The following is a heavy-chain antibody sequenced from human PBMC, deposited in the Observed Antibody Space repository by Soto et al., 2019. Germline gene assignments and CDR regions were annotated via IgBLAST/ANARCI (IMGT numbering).Heavy chain of an antibody. D-gene: IGHD5-12*01. CDR2: IIPFLGIA. V-gene: IGHV1-69*02. CDR1: GGTFSSYT. Sequence: SVKVSCKASGGTFSSYTISWVRQAPGQGLEWMGRIIPFLGIANYAQKFQGRVTITADKSTSTAYMELSSLRSEDTAVYYCARPRLGYSGYDLNYYYYYYMDVWGKGTTVTVSS. J-gene: IGHJ6*03. CDR3: ARPRLGYSGYDLNYYYYYYMDV.